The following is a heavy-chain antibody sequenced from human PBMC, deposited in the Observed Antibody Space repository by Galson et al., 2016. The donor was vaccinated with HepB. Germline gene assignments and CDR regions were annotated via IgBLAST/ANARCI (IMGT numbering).Heavy chain of an antibody. CDR1: GYIFTHYY. Sequence: SVKASCKASGYIFTHYYIHWVRQAPGQGLEWMGIINPISGSTTYAQKLRGRVSMTRDTSTRTVYMGLTSLRSEDTAVYYCARGGEGHDFIDYWGQGTLVTVSS. V-gene: IGHV1-46*04. J-gene: IGHJ4*02. D-gene: IGHD3-16*01. CDR3: ARGGEGHDFIDY. CDR2: INPISGST.